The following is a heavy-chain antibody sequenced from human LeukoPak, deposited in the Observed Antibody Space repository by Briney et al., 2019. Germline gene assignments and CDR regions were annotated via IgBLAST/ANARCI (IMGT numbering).Heavy chain of an antibody. J-gene: IGHJ4*02. Sequence: GGSLRLSCAASGFTFRTSGMSWVRQAPGKGLEWVSSISSSSSYIYYADSVKGRFTISRDNAKNSLYLQMNSLRAEDTAVYYCARDGQWLPLYYFDYWGQGTLVTVSS. D-gene: IGHD6-19*01. CDR1: GFTFRTSG. CDR3: ARDGQWLPLYYFDY. CDR2: ISSSSSYI. V-gene: IGHV3-21*01.